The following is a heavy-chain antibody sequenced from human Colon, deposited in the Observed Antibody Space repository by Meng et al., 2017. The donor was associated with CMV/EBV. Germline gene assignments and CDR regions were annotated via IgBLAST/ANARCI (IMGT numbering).Heavy chain of an antibody. V-gene: IGHV3-7*01. CDR2: TNEDGSDK. CDR3: ASTGPLYGLYFCY. Sequence: GESLKISGAASGSSFSNSWMIWVRRAPGKGLEWVAKTNEDGSDKYYVDSVKGRFTIFRDHAKNSVYLQMNSLRAEDTAVYYCASTGPLYGLYFCYWGQGTLVTVSS. CDR1: GSSFSNSW. J-gene: IGHJ4*02. D-gene: IGHD2-8*01.